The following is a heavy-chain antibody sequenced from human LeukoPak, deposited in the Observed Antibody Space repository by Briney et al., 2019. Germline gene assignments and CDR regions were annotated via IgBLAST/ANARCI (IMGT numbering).Heavy chain of an antibody. V-gene: IGHV4-59*01. Sequence: PSETLSLTCTVSGGSIRSYYGSWIRQPPGKGLEWIGSIYYSGSTSYSPSLKSRVTISVDTSKNQSSLKLSSVTAADTAVYYCARESANWRAFDIWGQGTMVTVSS. CDR3: ARESANWRAFDI. J-gene: IGHJ3*02. CDR1: GGSIRSYY. D-gene: IGHD7-27*01. CDR2: IYYSGST.